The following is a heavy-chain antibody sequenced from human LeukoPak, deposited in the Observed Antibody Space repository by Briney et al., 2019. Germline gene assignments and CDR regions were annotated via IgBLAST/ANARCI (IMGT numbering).Heavy chain of an antibody. D-gene: IGHD1-26*01. CDR2: ISGSGGST. V-gene: IGHV3-23*01. Sequence: GGSLRLSCAASGFTFSSYAMSWVRQAPGKGLEWVSAISGSGGSTYYADSVMGRFTSSRDNYKSTLYLQMNSLRAEDTAVYYCARDSHSGSYYRLDYWGQGTLVTVSS. CDR1: GFTFSSYA. CDR3: ARDSHSGSYYRLDY. J-gene: IGHJ4*02.